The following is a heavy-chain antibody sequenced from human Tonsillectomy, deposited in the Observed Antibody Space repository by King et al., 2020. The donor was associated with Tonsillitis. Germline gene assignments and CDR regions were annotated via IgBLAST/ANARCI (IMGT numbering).Heavy chain of an antibody. CDR3: AILGYGDHYYYMDV. D-gene: IGHD4-17*01. J-gene: IGHJ6*03. CDR2: ISSSSSTI. Sequence: VQLVESGGGLVQPGGSLRLSCAASGFTFSSYSMNWVRQAPGKGLEWVSYISSSSSTIYYADSVKGRFTISRDNAKNSLDLQMNSLRAEDTAVYFWAILGYGDHYYYMDVWGKGTTVTVSS. V-gene: IGHV3-48*01. CDR1: GFTFSSYS.